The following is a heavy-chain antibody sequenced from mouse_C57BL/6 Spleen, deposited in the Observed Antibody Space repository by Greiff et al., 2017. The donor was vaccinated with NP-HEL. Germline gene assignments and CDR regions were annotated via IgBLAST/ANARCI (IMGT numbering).Heavy chain of an antibody. CDR3: ARSRDGYYYYAMDY. CDR1: GYSFTDYN. CDR2: INPNYGTT. D-gene: IGHD2-3*01. V-gene: IGHV1-39*01. J-gene: IGHJ4*01. Sequence: LVESGPELVKPGASVKISCKASGYSFTDYNMNWVKQSNGKSLEWIGVINPNYGTTSYNQKFKGKATLTVDQSSSTAYMQLNSLTSEDSAVYYCARSRDGYYYYAMDYWGQGTSVTVSS.